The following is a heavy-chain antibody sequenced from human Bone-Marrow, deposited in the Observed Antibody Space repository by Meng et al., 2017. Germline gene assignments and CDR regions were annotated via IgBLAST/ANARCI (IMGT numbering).Heavy chain of an antibody. V-gene: IGHV4-4*02. D-gene: IGHD6-13*01. CDR1: GDSISRCNW. Sequence: QVELQESGPGLVKPSGTLSLTCAVSGDSISRCNWWSWVRQPPGKGLEWIGEIYHSGNTNYNASLKSRVTLSIDKSKNQFSLKLSSVTAADTAVYYCARKAVAGNFDYWGQGTLVTVSS. CDR3: ARKAVAGNFDY. J-gene: IGHJ4*02. CDR2: IYHSGNT.